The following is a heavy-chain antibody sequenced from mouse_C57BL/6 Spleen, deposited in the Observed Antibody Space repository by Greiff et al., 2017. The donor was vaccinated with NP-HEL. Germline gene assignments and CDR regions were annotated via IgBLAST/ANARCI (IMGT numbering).Heavy chain of an antibody. CDR1: GFTFSDYY. CDR2: ISNGGGST. Sequence: EVMLVESGGGLVQPGGSLKLSCAASGFTFSDYYMYWVRQTPEKRLEWVAYISNGGGSTYYPDTVKGRFTISRDNAKNTLYLQMSRLKSEDTAMYYCARRGGSSYDWYFDVWGTGTTVTVSS. D-gene: IGHD1-1*01. CDR3: ARRGGSSYDWYFDV. J-gene: IGHJ1*03. V-gene: IGHV5-12*01.